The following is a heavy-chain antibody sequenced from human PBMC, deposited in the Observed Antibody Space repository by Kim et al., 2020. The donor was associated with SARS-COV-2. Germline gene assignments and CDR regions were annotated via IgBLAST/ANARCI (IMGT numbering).Heavy chain of an antibody. CDR1: GFTFSDYC. CDR2: ISGSSNTI. Sequence: GGSLRLSCAASGFTFSDYCMSWIRLAPGKGLECLSYISGSSNTIHYADSVKGRFTISRDNADNSLYLQMNSLTAEDAAVYYCARRRNFDYWGQGTLVTVSS. CDR3: ARRRNFDY. V-gene: IGHV3-11*01. J-gene: IGHJ4*02.